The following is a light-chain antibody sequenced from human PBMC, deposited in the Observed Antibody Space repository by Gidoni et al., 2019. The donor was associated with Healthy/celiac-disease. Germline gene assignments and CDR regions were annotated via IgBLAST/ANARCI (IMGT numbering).Light chain of an antibody. J-gene: IGKJ1*01. V-gene: IGKV3-20*01. CDR3: QQYGSSPET. Sequence: IVLTQSTGTLSLSPGERATLSCSASQSVSSSYLAWYQQKPGQAPRLLIYGASSRATGIPDRFSGSGSGTDFTLTISRLEPEDFAVYYCQQYGSSPETFGQGTKVEIK. CDR1: QSVSSSY. CDR2: GAS.